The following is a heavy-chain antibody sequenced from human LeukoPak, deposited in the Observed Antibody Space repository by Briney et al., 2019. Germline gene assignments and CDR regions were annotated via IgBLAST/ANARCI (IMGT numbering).Heavy chain of an antibody. CDR1: GFTFSSYA. CDR2: ISSSGATT. CDR3: SEAAGFSPNWRNLFGP. V-gene: IGHV3-23*01. Sequence: GGSLRLSCAASGFTFSSYAMSWVRQPPGKGLEWVSVISSSGATTYYPDSVKGRFTISRDNSKNTVYLQMNSLRAEDTAVYYWSEAAGFSPNWRNLFGPWGQGTLVTVSS. J-gene: IGHJ5*01. D-gene: IGHD1-1*01.